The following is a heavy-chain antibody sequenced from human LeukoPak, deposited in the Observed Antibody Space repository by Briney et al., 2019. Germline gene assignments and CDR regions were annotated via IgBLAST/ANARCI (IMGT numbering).Heavy chain of an antibody. D-gene: IGHD3-3*01. J-gene: IGHJ6*03. CDR3: ASYSYYDFWSAMPYYYYYMDV. V-gene: IGHV4-39*01. CDR1: GGSISSGSYY. CDR2: IYYSGST. Sequence: SETLSLTCTVAGGSISSGSYYWGWIRQPPGKGLEWIGSIYYSGSTYYNPSLESRITVSLDTSKNQFSLKLSSVTAADTAVYYCASYSYYDFWSAMPYYYYYMDVWGKGTTVTVSS.